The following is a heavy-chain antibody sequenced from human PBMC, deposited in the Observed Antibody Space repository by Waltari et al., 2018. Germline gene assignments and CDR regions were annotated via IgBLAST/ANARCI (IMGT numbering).Heavy chain of an antibody. V-gene: IGHV3-23*01. D-gene: IGHD3-22*01. CDR1: GFNFLSYA. J-gene: IGHJ4*02. CDR2: ISDSEGIT. Sequence: EEHLLESGGGLAQPGGSLRLSCAAPGFNFLSYAMGWVRQAPANGRECVSCISDSEGITKSADAVKGRFTVSRDNAKNTVFLHLNSLRAEDTAIYYCARHLYSIDYLELAKWGQGTLVTVSS. CDR3: ARHLYSIDYLELAK.